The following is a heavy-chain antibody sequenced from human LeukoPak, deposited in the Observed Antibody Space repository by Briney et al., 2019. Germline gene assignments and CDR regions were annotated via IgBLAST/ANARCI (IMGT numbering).Heavy chain of an antibody. Sequence: SETLSLTCTVSGGSISSSSYYWGWIRQPPGKGLEWIGYIYYSGSTNYNPSLKSRVTISVDTSKNQFSLKLSSVTAADTAVYYCARGTGSGYGEIWGQGTMVTVSS. J-gene: IGHJ3*02. D-gene: IGHD3-22*01. CDR3: ARGTGSGYGEI. CDR1: GGSISSSSYY. CDR2: IYYSGST. V-gene: IGHV4-61*05.